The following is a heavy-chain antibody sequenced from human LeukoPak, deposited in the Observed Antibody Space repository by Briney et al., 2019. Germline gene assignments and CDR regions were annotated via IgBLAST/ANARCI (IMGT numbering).Heavy chain of an antibody. V-gene: IGHV3-7*01. J-gene: IGHJ4*02. CDR3: ARSAIGTRYFDWLSPYYFDY. CDR2: IKQDGSEK. D-gene: IGHD3-9*01. CDR1: GFTFSSYW. Sequence: GGSLRLPCAASGFTFSSYWMSWVRQAPGKGLEWVANIKQDGSEKYYVDSVKGRFTISRDNAKNSLYLQMNSLRAEDTAVYYCARSAIGTRYFDWLSPYYFDYWGQGTLVTVSS.